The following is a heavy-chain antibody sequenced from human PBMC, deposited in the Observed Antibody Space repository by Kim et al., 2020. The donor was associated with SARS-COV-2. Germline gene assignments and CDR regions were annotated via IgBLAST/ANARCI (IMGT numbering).Heavy chain of an antibody. CDR1: GFIFSDYA. CDR3: TRLGADYHLPANNNW. CDR2: IRSRPNSYTT. J-gene: IGHJ5*01. D-gene: IGHD2-2*01. V-gene: IGHV3-73*01. Sequence: GGSLRLSCAASGFIFSDYAIHGVRKASGEGLEWIGRIRSRPNSYTTAYAASVEGRFIISRDSSNNTAYLQIDSLKTEDSAVYYCTRLGADYHLPANNNW.